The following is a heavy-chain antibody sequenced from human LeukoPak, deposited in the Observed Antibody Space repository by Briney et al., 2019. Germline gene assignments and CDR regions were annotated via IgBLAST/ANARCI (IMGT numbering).Heavy chain of an antibody. CDR2: VNAGNSHT. CDR1: GYAFTNYA. CDR3: ARDVLYGSASDY. D-gene: IGHD2-8*01. V-gene: IGHV1-3*01. Sequence: GASVKVSCKASGYAFTNYAIQWVRQAPGQRLEWMGWVNAGNSHTRYSPKLQGRVTMTTDTSTTTAYMELRSLRSDDTAVYYCARDVLYGSASDYWGQGTLVTVSS. J-gene: IGHJ4*02.